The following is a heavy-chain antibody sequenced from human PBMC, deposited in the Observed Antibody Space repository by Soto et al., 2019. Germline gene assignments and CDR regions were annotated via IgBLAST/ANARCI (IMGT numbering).Heavy chain of an antibody. CDR2: INAGNGNT. V-gene: IGHV1-3*01. D-gene: IGHD2-2*01. CDR3: ARGGYCSSTSCYHFAY. J-gene: IGHJ4*02. Sequence: GASVKVSCKASGYTFTSYAMHWVRQAPGQRLEWMGWINAGNGNTKYSQKFQGRVTITRDTSASTAYMELSSLRSEDTAVYYCARGGYCSSTSCYHFAYRGQGTLVTVSS. CDR1: GYTFTSYA.